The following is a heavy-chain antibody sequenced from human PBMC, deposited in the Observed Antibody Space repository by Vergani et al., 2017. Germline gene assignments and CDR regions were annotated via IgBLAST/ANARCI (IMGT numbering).Heavy chain of an antibody. CDR1: GGSISSYY. D-gene: IGHD3-9*01. CDR3: ARWSSLFDGLSNDYGMDV. V-gene: IGHV4-59*01. J-gene: IGHJ6*02. CDR2: IYYSGST. Sequence: QVQLQESGPGLVKPSETLSLTCTVSGGSISSYYWSWIRQPPGKGLEWIGYIYYSGSTNYNPSLKSRVTISVDTSKNQFSLKLSSVTAADTAVYYCARWSSLFDGLSNDYGMDVWGQGTTVTVSS.